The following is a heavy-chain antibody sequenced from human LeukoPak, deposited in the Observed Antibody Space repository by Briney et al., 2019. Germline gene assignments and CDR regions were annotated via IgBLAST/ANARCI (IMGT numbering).Heavy chain of an antibody. CDR2: IKQDGSER. J-gene: IGHJ5*02. D-gene: IGHD1-1*01. V-gene: IGHV3-7*01. CDR3: ARDGGTDWYDP. CDR1: GFTISRYW. Sequence: GGSLRLSCGASGFTISRYWMSWVRQAPGKGLEWVANIKQDGSERTYVDSVKGRFTISRDNAKNSLYLQMNSLRVEDTDMYYCARDGGTDWYDPWGQGTLVTVSS.